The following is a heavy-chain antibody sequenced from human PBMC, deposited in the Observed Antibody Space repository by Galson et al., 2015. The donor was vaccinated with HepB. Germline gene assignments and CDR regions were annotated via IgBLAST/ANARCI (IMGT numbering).Heavy chain of an antibody. J-gene: IGHJ6*02. CDR2: ISAYNGNT. Sequence: SVKVSCKASGYTFTSYGISWVRQAPGQGLEWMGWISAYNGNTNYAQKLQGRVTMTTDTSTSTAYMELRSLRSDDTTVYYCARCSSGWYPNYYYYYGMDVWGQGTTVTVSS. CDR1: GYTFTSYG. D-gene: IGHD6-19*01. CDR3: ARCSSGWYPNYYYYYGMDV. V-gene: IGHV1-18*04.